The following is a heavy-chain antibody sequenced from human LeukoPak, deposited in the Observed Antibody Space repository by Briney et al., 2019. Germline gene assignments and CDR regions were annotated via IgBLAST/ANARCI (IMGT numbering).Heavy chain of an antibody. D-gene: IGHD6-13*01. V-gene: IGHV3-21*01. CDR3: ARVWSPPYTSSWPYYFDY. CDR2: ISSSSSYI. J-gene: IGHJ4*02. Sequence: GGSLRLSCAASGLSFSSYSMNWVRQAPGKGLEWVSSISSSSSYIYYVDSVKGRFTISRDNAKNSLYLQMNSLRAEDTAVYYCARVWSPPYTSSWPYYFDYWGQGTLVTVSS. CDR1: GLSFSSYS.